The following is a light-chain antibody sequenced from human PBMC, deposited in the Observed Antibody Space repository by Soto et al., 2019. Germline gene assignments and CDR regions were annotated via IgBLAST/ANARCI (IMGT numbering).Light chain of an antibody. CDR2: GAS. CDR1: QTFRDN. Sequence: EVVMTQSPATLSVSPGERATLSCRASQTFRDNLGWYQQKPCQPPRLLIYGASTRATGIPVRFSGSGSATDFTLTISRLEPEDFALYYCQHYGRSPITFGQGTRLEIK. V-gene: IGKV3-20*01. CDR3: QHYGRSPIT. J-gene: IGKJ5*01.